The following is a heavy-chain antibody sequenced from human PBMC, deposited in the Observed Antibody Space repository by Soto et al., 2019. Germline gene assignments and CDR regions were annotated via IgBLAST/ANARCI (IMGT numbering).Heavy chain of an antibody. CDR3: ATRRDASYYYYGMDV. D-gene: IGHD2-2*01. CDR2: ISGSGGST. J-gene: IGHJ6*02. Sequence: GGSLRLSSAASGFTFSTYAMSWVRRSAGEGLEWVSAISGSGGSTYYADSAKGRFTISRDNSKNTLFLQMNSLRVEDTAVYYCATRRDASYYYYGMDVWGQGTTVTVSS. CDR1: GFTFSTYA. V-gene: IGHV3-23*01.